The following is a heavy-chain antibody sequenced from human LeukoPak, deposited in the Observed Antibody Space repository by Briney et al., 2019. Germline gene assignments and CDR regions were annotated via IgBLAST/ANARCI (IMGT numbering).Heavy chain of an antibody. CDR2: VYRTGST. J-gene: IGHJ4*02. CDR1: GGSISSTSYY. D-gene: IGHD6-19*01. V-gene: IGHV4-39*02. Sequence: NPSETLSLTCTVSGGSISSTSYYWGWIRQPPGKGLEWIGSVYRTGSTHYNPSLNSRVTISVDTSKNQFFLKLTSVTAADTAVYHCARDRGNGWAFDYWGQGTLVTVSS. CDR3: ARDRGNGWAFDY.